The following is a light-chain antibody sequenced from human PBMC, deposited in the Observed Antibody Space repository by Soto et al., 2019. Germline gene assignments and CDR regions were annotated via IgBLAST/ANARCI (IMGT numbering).Light chain of an antibody. CDR2: GAS. J-gene: IGKJ3*01. CDR1: QSVSSN. V-gene: IGKV3-15*01. Sequence: EIVMTQSPATLSVSPGERATLSCRASQSVSSNLAWYQQKPGQAPRLLIYGASTRATGIPARFSGSGSGTEFTLTISSLQSEDFAVYYCQQYKIWPTLCSGTSVDI. CDR3: QQYKIWPT.